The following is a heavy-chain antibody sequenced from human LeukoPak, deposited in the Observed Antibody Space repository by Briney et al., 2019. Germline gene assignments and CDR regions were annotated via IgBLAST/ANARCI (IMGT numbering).Heavy chain of an antibody. V-gene: IGHV3-30*18. J-gene: IGHJ4*02. CDR3: AKDQRYSGYEPGLDY. CDR1: GFTFSSYG. CDR2: ISYDGNNK. Sequence: GGSLRLSCAASGFTFSSYGMHWVRQAPGKGLEWVAVISYDGNNKYYADSVKGRFTISRDNSRNTLYLQMNSPRAEDTAVYYCAKDQRYSGYEPGLDYWGQGTLVIVSS. D-gene: IGHD5-12*01.